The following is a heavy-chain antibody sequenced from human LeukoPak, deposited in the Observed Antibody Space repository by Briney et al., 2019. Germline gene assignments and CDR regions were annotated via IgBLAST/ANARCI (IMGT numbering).Heavy chain of an antibody. CDR2: IYPGDSDA. Sequence: GESLNISCKGSGYSFSNHFIGWVRHTPGTGLEWMGIIYPGDSDARYSPSFQGQVTISADKSTSPASLQWNSLKASDTAMYYCARLVSRRTAWFAPWGQGTLVTVSS. J-gene: IGHJ5*02. CDR1: GYSFSNHF. V-gene: IGHV5-51*01. D-gene: IGHD5/OR15-5a*01. CDR3: ARLVSRRTAWFAP.